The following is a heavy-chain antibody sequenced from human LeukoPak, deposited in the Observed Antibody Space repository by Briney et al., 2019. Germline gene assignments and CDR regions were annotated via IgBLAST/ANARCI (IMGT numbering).Heavy chain of an antibody. CDR1: GFTFSSYD. CDR2: IGTAGEP. D-gene: IGHD4-17*01. Sequence: TGGSLRLSCAASGFTFSSYDMHCVRQATGKGLEWVSGIGTAGEPYYSGSVKGRFTISRETAKNSLYLQMNSLRAGDTAVYYCVRGSGYGDYSLGYWGQGTLVTVSS. J-gene: IGHJ4*02. V-gene: IGHV3-13*05. CDR3: VRGSGYGDYSLGY.